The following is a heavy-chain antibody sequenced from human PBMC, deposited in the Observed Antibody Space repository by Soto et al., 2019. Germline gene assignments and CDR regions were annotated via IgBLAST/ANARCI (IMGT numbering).Heavy chain of an antibody. CDR1: GGSISSYY. CDR3: ARGSNVAVAGFGLDD. J-gene: IGHJ4*02. Sequence: SETLSLTCTVSGGSISSYYWSWIRQPPGKGLEWIGYIYYSGSTNYNPSLKSRVTISVDTSRNQFSLKLSSVTAADTAVYYCARGSNVAVAGFGLDDWGQGTLVTVSS. D-gene: IGHD6-19*01. V-gene: IGHV4-59*01. CDR2: IYYSGST.